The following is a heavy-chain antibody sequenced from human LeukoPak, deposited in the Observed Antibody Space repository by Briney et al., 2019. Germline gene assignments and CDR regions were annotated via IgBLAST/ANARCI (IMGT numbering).Heavy chain of an antibody. J-gene: IGHJ6*03. CDR1: GGSFSGYY. CDR3: ARVYYYYMDV. Sequence: SETLSLTCAVYGGSFSGYYWSWIRQPPGKGLEWIGEINHSGSTNYNPSLKSRVTISVDTSKNQFSLKLSSVTAADTAVYYCARVYYYYMDVWGKGTTVTISS. CDR2: INHSGST. V-gene: IGHV4-34*01.